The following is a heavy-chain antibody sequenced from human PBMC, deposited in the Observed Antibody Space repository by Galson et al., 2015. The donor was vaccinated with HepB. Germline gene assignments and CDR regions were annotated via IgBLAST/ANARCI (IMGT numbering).Heavy chain of an antibody. CDR2: IYWDDDK. J-gene: IGHJ4*02. V-gene: IGHV2-5*02. CDR3: AHRNRHSRDPTAPTD. CDR1: GFSLSTSGVG. Sequence: PALVKPTQTLTLTCTFSGFSLSTSGVGVGWIRQPPGKALEWLALIYWDDDKRYSPSLKSRLTITKDTSKNQVVLTMTNMDPVDTATYYCAHRNRHSRDPTAPTDWGQGTLVTVSS.